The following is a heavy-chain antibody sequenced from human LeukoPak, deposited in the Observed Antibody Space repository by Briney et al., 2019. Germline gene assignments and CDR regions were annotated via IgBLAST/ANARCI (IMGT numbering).Heavy chain of an antibody. V-gene: IGHV3-7*01. CDR3: ASGTYEGVGS. Sequence: GGSLRLSCAASGFIFKKYWMTWVRQAPGKGLEWVANINEDGSEQKYVYSVKGRFTISRDNAKSSLYLQMNSLRGDDTAVYYCASGTYEGVGSWGQGTLVTVSS. CDR2: INEDGSEQ. J-gene: IGHJ5*02. D-gene: IGHD3-16*01. CDR1: GFIFKKYW.